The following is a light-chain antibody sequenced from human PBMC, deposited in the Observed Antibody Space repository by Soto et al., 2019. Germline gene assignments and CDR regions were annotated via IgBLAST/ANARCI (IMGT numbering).Light chain of an antibody. CDR3: QQYDNWPYT. CDR1: QSVGTN. J-gene: IGKJ2*01. CDR2: GAF. Sequence: EIVLTQSPATLSVSPGELATLSCRTSQSVGTNLAWYQQKPGQAPRLLMYGAFIRAPGVPVRFSGTGSGSEFTLTISSVQSEDGALYYCQQYDNWPYTFGQGTKVDIK. V-gene: IGKV3-15*01.